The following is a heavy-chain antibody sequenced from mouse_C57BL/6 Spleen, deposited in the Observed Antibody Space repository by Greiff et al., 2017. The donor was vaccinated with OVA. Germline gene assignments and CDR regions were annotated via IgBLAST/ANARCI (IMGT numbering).Heavy chain of an antibody. CDR3: ARDPLYYGSYAFDY. CDR2: IRSKSSNYAT. J-gene: IGHJ4*01. CDR1: GFTFTTYA. Sequence: EVQGVESGGGLVQPKGSLKLSCAASGFTFTTYAMHWVRQAPGKGLEWVARIRSKSSNYATYYADSVKDRFTISREDSQSILYLQRNILKTEDTAMYYCARDPLYYGSYAFDYWGQGTSVTVSS. D-gene: IGHD1-1*01. V-gene: IGHV10-3*01.